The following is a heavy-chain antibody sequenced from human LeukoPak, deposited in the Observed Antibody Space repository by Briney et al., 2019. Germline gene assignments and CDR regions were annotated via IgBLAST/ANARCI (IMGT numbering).Heavy chain of an antibody. Sequence: GGSLRLSCAASGFTFSNYWMSWVRQAPGKGLEWVANIKEDGSEKFYVDSVKGQFTISRDNAKNSLYLQMNRLRAEDTAVYYCAREPTYSSSWYTSCDYWGQGTLVTVSS. CDR2: IKEDGSEK. D-gene: IGHD6-13*01. CDR1: GFTFSNYW. V-gene: IGHV3-7*01. J-gene: IGHJ4*02. CDR3: AREPTYSSSWYTSCDY.